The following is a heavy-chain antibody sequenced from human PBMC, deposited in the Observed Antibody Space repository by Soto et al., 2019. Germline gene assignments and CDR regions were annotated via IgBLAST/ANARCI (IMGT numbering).Heavy chain of an antibody. CDR3: ARRAGYIGRYWDGGYFDI. V-gene: IGHV2-5*02. D-gene: IGHD1-26*01. Sequence: QITLRESGPTRVRPTQPLTLTCSFSGVSLTTTGVGVGWIRQPPGEAPQWLAVIYWDDDKRYSPCQKGRLTIIEDTAKNQVVHTKINMDPVDTVTYYGARRAGYIGRYWDGGYFDICGQGTPVTV. CDR2: IYWDDDK. CDR1: GVSLTTTGVG. J-gene: IGHJ4*02.